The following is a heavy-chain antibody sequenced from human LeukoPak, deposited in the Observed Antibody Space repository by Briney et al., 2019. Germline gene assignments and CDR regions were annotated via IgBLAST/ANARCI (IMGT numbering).Heavy chain of an antibody. V-gene: IGHV3-48*04. CDR1: GFTFSSYS. J-gene: IGHJ4*02. CDR2: ISSSSSTI. Sequence: PGGSLRLSCAASGFTFSSYSMNWVRQAPGKGLEWVSYISSSSSTIYYADSVKGRFTISRDNAKNSLYLQMNSLRAEDTAVYYCAKASGSYYNGADYWGQGTLVTVSS. D-gene: IGHD3-10*01. CDR3: AKASGSYYNGADY.